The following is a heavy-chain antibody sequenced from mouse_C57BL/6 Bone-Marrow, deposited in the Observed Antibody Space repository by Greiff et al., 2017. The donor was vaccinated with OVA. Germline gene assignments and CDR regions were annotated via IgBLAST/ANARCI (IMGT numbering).Heavy chain of an antibody. Sequence: ESGPGLVKPSQSLSLTCSVTGYSITSGYYWNWIRQFPGNKLEWMGYISYDGSNNYNPSLKNRISITRDTSKNQFFLKLNSVTTEDTATYYCAREGDYYGSKAAMDYWGQGTSVTVSS. CDR3: AREGDYYGSKAAMDY. CDR2: ISYDGSN. V-gene: IGHV3-6*01. J-gene: IGHJ4*01. D-gene: IGHD1-1*01. CDR1: GYSITSGYY.